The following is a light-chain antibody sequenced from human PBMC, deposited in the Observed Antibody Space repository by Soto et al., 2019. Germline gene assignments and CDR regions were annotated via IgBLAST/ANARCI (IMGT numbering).Light chain of an antibody. CDR1: QGISSA. Sequence: GDRVTITCRASQGISSALAWYQQKPGKAPKLLIYDASSLESGVPSRFSGSGSGTDFTLTISSLQPEDFATYYCQQSYSTPYTFGQGTKVDIK. CDR2: DAS. V-gene: IGKV1-13*02. J-gene: IGKJ2*01. CDR3: QQSYSTPYT.